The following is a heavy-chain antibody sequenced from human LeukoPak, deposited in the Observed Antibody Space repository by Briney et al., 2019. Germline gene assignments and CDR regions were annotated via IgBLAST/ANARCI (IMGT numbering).Heavy chain of an antibody. D-gene: IGHD6-19*01. CDR3: ARVSSGWPIFDY. CDR1: GGSISSYY. CDR2: IYYSGST. V-gene: IGHV4-59*01. Sequence: PETLSLTCTVSGGSISSYYWSWLRQPPGKGLEWIGYIYYSGSTNYNPSLKSRVTISVDTSKNQFSLKLSSVTAADTAVYYCARVSSGWPIFDYWGQGTLVTVSS. J-gene: IGHJ4*02.